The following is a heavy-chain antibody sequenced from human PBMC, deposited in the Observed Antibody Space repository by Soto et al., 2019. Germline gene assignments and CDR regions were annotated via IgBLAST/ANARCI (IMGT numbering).Heavy chain of an antibody. CDR1: GYTFTSYC. V-gene: IGHV1-18*04. CDR3: ARVVEWPPSWFGH. Sequence: AAGKVSCDASGYTFTSYCISWVRHAPGHGREWMGLISSYNGNTNYAQKLQGRDTITTDTSTSTAYMELRSLRSDDTAVYYCARVVEWPPSWFGHWGQGTLVTVSS. J-gene: IGHJ5*02. D-gene: IGHD3-3*01. CDR2: ISSYNGNT.